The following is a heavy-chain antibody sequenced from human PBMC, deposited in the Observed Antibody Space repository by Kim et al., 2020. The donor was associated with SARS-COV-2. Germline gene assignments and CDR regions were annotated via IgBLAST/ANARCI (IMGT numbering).Heavy chain of an antibody. CDR1: GFTFSSYS. Sequence: GGSLRLSCAASGFTFSSYSMNWVRQAPGKGLEWVSSISSSSSYIYYADSVKGRFTISRDNAKNSLYLQMNSLRAEDTAVYYCAGDRPTSYYDILTGYYYYYYGMDVWGQGTTVTVSS. J-gene: IGHJ6*02. CDR2: ISSSSSYI. V-gene: IGHV3-21*01. CDR3: AGDRPTSYYDILTGYYYYYYGMDV. D-gene: IGHD3-9*01.